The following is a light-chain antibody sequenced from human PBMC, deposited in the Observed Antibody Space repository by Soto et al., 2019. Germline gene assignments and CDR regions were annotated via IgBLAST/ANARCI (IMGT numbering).Light chain of an antibody. Sequence: EILMTQSPATLSVXXXXRXTXPXTSSQSVSSNLAWYQQKPGQAPRLLIYGASTTATGIPARFSGSGSGTDFTLTISSLQSEDFAVYYCQQYNNWPPITFGQGTRLEIK. J-gene: IGKJ5*01. CDR3: QQYNNWPPIT. V-gene: IGKV3-15*01. CDR1: QSVSSN. CDR2: GAS.